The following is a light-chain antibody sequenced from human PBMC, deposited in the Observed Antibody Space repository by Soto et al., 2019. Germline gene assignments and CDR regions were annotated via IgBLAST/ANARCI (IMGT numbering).Light chain of an antibody. CDR3: QVWDSSSDHGV. CDR1: NIGSKS. V-gene: IGLV3-21*04. CDR2: YDS. J-gene: IGLJ1*01. Sequence: SYELTQPPSVSVAPGKTARITCGGNNIGSKSGHWYQQKPGQAPVLVIYYDSDRPSGIPERFSGSNSGNTATLTISRVEAGDEADYYCQVWDSSSDHGVFGTGTKLTVL.